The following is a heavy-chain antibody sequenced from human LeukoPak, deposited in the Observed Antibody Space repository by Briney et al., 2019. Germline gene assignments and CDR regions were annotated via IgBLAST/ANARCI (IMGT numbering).Heavy chain of an antibody. J-gene: IGHJ4*02. CDR3: AKEVPNTGKAFAY. CDR1: GFTFSSYA. V-gene: IGHV3-23*01. CDR2: ISASGDGT. Sequence: GGSLRLSCAASGFTFSSYAVSWVRQTPGKGLYWVSTISASGDGTYYVASVKGRFTISRDNSKDTLYLQMNSLRAEDAAVYYCAKEVPNTGKAFAYWGQGTLVTVSS. D-gene: IGHD3-10*01.